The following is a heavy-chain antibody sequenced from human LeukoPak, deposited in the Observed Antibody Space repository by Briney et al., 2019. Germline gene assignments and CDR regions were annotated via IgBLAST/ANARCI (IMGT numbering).Heavy chain of an antibody. J-gene: IGHJ5*02. CDR3: ARGAPYSSGWWITNWFDP. CDR2: IYYSGST. D-gene: IGHD6-19*01. V-gene: IGHV4-59*01. Sequence: SETLSLTCTVSGGSISSYYWGWIRQPPGKGLEWIGYIYYSGSTNYNPSLKSRVTISVDTSKNQFSLKLSSVTAADTAVYYCARGAPYSSGWWITNWFDPWGQGTLVTVSS. CDR1: GGSISSYY.